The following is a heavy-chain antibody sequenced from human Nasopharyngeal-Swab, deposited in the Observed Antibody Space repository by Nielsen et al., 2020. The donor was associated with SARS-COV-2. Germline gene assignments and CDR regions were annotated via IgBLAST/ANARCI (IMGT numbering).Heavy chain of an antibody. Sequence: GESLKISCAASGFTFSDYYMSWIRLAPGKGLEWVSYISSSGSTIYYADSVKGRFTISRDNAKNSLYLQMNSLRDEDTAVYYCARDHLVPAAMEGLYYYYGMDVWGQGTTVTVSS. D-gene: IGHD2-2*01. CDR2: ISSSGSTI. CDR1: GFTFSDYY. V-gene: IGHV3-11*04. J-gene: IGHJ6*02. CDR3: ARDHLVPAAMEGLYYYYGMDV.